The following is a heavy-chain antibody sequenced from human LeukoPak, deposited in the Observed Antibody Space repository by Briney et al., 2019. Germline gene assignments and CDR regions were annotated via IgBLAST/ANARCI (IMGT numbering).Heavy chain of an antibody. J-gene: IGHJ6*02. CDR3: ARSPDGMDV. V-gene: IGHV3-7*01. CDR1: GFTFSNYW. CDR2: INQDGGEK. Sequence: PGGSLRLSCAASGFTFSNYWMSWVRQVPGKGLEWVANINQDGGEKYYMDSVKGRFTISRDNAKNSVYLQMNSLRAEDTAVYYCARSPDGMDVWGQGTTVTVSS.